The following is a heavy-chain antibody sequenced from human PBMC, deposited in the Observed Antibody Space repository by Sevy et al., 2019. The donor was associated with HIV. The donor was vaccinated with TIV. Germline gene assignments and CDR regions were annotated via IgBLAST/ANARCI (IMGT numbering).Heavy chain of an antibody. CDR3: GTGDAYDV. V-gene: IGHV3-15*06. Sequence: GGSLRLYCAASGFTFSNSFMSWARQAPGRGLEWVGRITRKIDGETTLYAAPVKGRFTISRDDSRNTMYLQMDSLKIEDTAMYYCGTGDAYDVSGQGTTVTVSS. J-gene: IGHJ3*01. D-gene: IGHD7-27*01. CDR1: GFTFSNSF. CDR2: ITRKIDGETT.